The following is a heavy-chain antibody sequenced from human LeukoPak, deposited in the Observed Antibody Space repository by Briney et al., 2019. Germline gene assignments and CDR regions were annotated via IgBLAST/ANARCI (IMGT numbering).Heavy chain of an antibody. D-gene: IGHD2-21*01. CDR3: ARRNCGGDCSHAFDI. CDR1: GGSISSGGYY. Sequence: PSQTLSLTRTVSGGSISSGGYYWSWIRQPPGKGLEWIGYIYHSGSTYYNPSLKSRVTISVDRSKNQFSLKLSSVTAADTAVYYCARRNCGGDCSHAFDIWGQGTMVTVSS. J-gene: IGHJ3*02. V-gene: IGHV4-30-2*01. CDR2: IYHSGST.